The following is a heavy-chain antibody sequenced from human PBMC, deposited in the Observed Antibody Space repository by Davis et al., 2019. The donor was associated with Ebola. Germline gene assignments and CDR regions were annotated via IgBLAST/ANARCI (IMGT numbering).Heavy chain of an antibody. J-gene: IGHJ5*02. Sequence: MPSETLSLTCTVSGGSISSGGYYWSWIRQHPGKGLEWIGYIYYSGSTNYNHSLKSRVTISVDTSKNQFSLKLSSVTAADTAVYYCARLGVSAASPFDPWGQGTLVTVSS. CDR1: GGSISSGGYY. V-gene: IGHV4-61*08. D-gene: IGHD6-25*01. CDR3: ARLGVSAASPFDP. CDR2: IYYSGST.